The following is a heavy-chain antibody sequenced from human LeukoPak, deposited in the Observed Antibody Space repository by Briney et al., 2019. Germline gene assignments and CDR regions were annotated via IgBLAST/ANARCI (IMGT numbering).Heavy chain of an antibody. CDR2: ISSSGSTI. V-gene: IGHV3-48*04. J-gene: IGHJ6*04. Sequence: GGSLRLSCAACGFTSSSYWMSWVRQAPGKGLEWVSYISSSGSTIYYADSVKGRFTISRDNAKNSLYLQMNSLRAEDTAVYYCAELGITMIGGVWGKGTTVTISS. CDR1: GFTSSSYW. CDR3: AELGITMIGGV. D-gene: IGHD3-10*02.